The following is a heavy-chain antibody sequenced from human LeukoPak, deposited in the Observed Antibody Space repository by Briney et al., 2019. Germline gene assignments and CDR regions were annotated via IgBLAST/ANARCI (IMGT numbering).Heavy chain of an antibody. J-gene: IGHJ3*02. CDR3: ARDALISAKTHDAFDI. Sequence: PGGSLRLSCAASGFTFSSYEMNWVRQAPGKGLEWVSYISSSGSTIYYADSVKGRFTISRDNAKNSLYLQMNSLRAEDTAVYYCARDALISAKTHDAFDIWGQGTMVTVSS. CDR1: GFTFSSYE. CDR2: ISSSGSTI. V-gene: IGHV3-48*03. D-gene: IGHD6-25*01.